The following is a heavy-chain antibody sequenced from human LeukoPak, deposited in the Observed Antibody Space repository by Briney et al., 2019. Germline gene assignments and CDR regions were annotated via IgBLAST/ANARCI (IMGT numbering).Heavy chain of an antibody. Sequence: PGGSLRLSCAASGFTFSSYAMHWVRQAPGKGLEWVAVISYDGSNKYYADSVKGRFTISRDNSKNTLYLQMNSLRAEDTAVYYCVRDPILGYPDYFDSWGQGTLVTVSS. J-gene: IGHJ4*02. D-gene: IGHD2-15*01. V-gene: IGHV3-30-3*01. CDR3: VRDPILGYPDYFDS. CDR2: ISYDGSNK. CDR1: GFTFSSYA.